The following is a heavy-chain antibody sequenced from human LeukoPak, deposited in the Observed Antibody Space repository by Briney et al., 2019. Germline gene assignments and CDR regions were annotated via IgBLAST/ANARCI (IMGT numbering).Heavy chain of an antibody. V-gene: IGHV3-21*06. CDR1: GFTFSDYS. J-gene: IGHJ4*02. CDR2: ISGDSRYI. Sequence: GVSLTLSCAASGFTFSDYSLNWVRQAPGKGLEWVSCISGDSRYIYYADSLKRRSTISRDNAQNSLYLHMNNLRAEDTAVYYCARGPFSSSWSEFDYWGQGTLVTVSS. D-gene: IGHD6-13*01. CDR3: ARGPFSSSWSEFDY.